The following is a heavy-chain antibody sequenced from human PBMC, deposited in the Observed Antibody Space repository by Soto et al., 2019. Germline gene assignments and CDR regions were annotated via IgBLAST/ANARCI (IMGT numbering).Heavy chain of an antibody. CDR2: IYYSGST. Sequence: SETLSLTCTVSGGSISSGDYYWSWIRQPPGKGLERIGYIYYSGSTYYNPSLKSRVTISVDTSKNQFSLKLSSVTAADTAVYYCARYYCTVTTCYYFDYWGPGTLVTVSS. CDR3: ARYYCTVTTCYYFDY. V-gene: IGHV4-30-4*02. J-gene: IGHJ4*02. CDR1: GGSISSGDYY. D-gene: IGHD2-2*01.